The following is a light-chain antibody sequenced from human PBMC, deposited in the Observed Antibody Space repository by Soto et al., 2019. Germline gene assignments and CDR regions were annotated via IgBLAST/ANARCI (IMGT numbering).Light chain of an antibody. J-gene: IGKJ5*01. Sequence: IQLTQSPSSLSASVGDRVTISCRASQDISTHLAWFAQKPGRAPQLLIYAASTLHSGVPSRFSGSGSGTDFTLTISSLQPEDFATYYCQHLNTYPITFGPGTRPEIK. CDR3: QHLNTYPIT. CDR2: AAS. CDR1: QDISTH. V-gene: IGKV1-9*01.